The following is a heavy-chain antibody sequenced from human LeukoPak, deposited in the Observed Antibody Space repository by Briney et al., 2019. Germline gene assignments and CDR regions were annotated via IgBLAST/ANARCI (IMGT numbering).Heavy chain of an antibody. CDR1: GGSISSSSYY. J-gene: IGHJ5*02. V-gene: IGHV4-39*01. CDR3: ARHLGDVVVVPAAKNWFEP. Sequence: PSETLSLTCTVSGGSISSSSYYWGWIRQPPGKGLEWIGSIYYSGSTYYNPSLKSRVTISVDTSKNQFSLKLSSVTAADTAVYYCARHLGDVVVVPAAKNWFEPWGQGTLVTVSS. D-gene: IGHD2-2*01. CDR2: IYYSGST.